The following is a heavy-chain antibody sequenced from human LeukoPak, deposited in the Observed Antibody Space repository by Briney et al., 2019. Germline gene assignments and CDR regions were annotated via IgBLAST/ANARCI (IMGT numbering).Heavy chain of an antibody. D-gene: IGHD2-2*01. J-gene: IGHJ3*02. CDR2: LFDSVNT. CDR3: ARTGDIVVVPAANDAFDI. CDR1: GGSISSHY. Sequence: PSETLSLTCTVSGGSISSHYWSWIRQPPGKGLEWIAYLFDSVNTKDNPSLQSRLTLSADTSKNQFSLRLSSVTAADTAVYYCARTGDIVVVPAANDAFDIWGQGTMVTVSS. V-gene: IGHV4-59*11.